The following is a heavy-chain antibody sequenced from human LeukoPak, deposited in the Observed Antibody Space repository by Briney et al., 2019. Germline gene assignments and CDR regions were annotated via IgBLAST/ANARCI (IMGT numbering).Heavy chain of an antibody. D-gene: IGHD6-19*01. CDR1: GFTFSSYA. J-gene: IGHJ4*02. Sequence: PGRPLRLSCAASGFTFSSYAMHWVRQAPGKGLEWVAVISYDGGHKYYADSVKGRFTISRDNSKNTLYLQMNSLRPEDTAVYYCARDQYNSGWSTFDYWGQGTLVTVSS. CDR3: ARDQYNSGWSTFDY. CDR2: ISYDGGHK. V-gene: IGHV3-30*04.